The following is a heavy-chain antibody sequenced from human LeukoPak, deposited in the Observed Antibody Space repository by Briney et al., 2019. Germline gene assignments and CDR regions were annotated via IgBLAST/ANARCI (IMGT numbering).Heavy chain of an antibody. Sequence: PGGSLRLSCAASGFTFSSYSMNWVRQAPGKGLEWVSSISSSSSYIYYADSVKGRFTISRDNAKNSLYLQMNSLRAEDTAVYYCARLVLDYYGSGSYYRGDYWGQGTLVTVSS. J-gene: IGHJ4*02. CDR1: GFTFSSYS. CDR2: ISSSSSYI. V-gene: IGHV3-21*01. D-gene: IGHD3-10*01. CDR3: ARLVLDYYGSGSYYRGDY.